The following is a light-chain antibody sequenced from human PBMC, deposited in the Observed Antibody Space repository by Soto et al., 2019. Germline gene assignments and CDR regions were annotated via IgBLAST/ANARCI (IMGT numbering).Light chain of an antibody. Sequence: QSVLTQPPSVSGAPGQRVTISCAGTSSNIGAGYDVYWYQQLPGTAPKLLIYGNSNRPSGVPDRFSGSKSGTSASLAITGLQAADEADYYCQSYDSSLSALVFGGGTKVTVL. J-gene: IGLJ2*01. CDR1: SSNIGAGYD. CDR2: GNS. CDR3: QSYDSSLSALV. V-gene: IGLV1-40*01.